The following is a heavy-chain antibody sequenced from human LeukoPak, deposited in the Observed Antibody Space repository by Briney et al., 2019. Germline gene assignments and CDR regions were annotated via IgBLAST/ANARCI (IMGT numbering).Heavy chain of an antibody. CDR3: ARGGADGDGVGRLIAN. CDR1: GDSFSPYY. V-gene: IGHV4-59*01. J-gene: IGHJ1*01. Sequence: PSETLSLTCTVSGDSFSPYYCNWIRQPPGKGLEWIGYVNSRGTTIYNPSFKSRVTMSLDTSKDQFSLKLSSATAADTAVYYCARGGADGDGVGRLIANWGQGTLVTVSS. CDR2: VNSRGTT. D-gene: IGHD4-17*01.